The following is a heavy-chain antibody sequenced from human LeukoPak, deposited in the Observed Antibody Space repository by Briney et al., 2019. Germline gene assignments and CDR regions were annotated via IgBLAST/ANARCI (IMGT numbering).Heavy chain of an antibody. CDR1: GFTFSSYS. J-gene: IGHJ4*02. V-gene: IGHV3-21*01. Sequence: PGGSLRLSCAASGFTFSSYSMNWVRQAPGKGLEWVSSISSSSSYIYYADSVKDRFTISRDNANNSLYLQMNSLRAEDTALYYCARDARLSIAAAGTFDYWGQGTLVTVSS. D-gene: IGHD6-13*01. CDR3: ARDARLSIAAAGTFDY. CDR2: ISSSSSYI.